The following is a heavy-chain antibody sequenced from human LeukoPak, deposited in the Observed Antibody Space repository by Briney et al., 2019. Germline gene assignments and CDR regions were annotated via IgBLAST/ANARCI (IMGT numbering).Heavy chain of an antibody. V-gene: IGHV3-30*02. D-gene: IGHD3-22*01. CDR1: GFTFSSYS. J-gene: IGHJ4*02. CDR2: IRYDGSNK. Sequence: PGGSLRLSCAASGFTFSSYSMNWVRQAPGKGLEWVAFIRYDGSNKYYADSVKGRFTISRDNSKNTLYLQMNSLRAEDTAVYYCAKDFTNTPKYYYDSSGYYPSPDWGQGTLVTVSS. CDR3: AKDFTNTPKYYYDSSGYYPSPD.